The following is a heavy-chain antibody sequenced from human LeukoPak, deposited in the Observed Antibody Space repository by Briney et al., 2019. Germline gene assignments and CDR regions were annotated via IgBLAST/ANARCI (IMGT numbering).Heavy chain of an antibody. CDR1: GFTFSSYE. Sequence: GGSLRLSCAASGFTFSSYEMNWVRQAPGKGLEWVSYISSSGSTIYYADSVKGRFTISRDNAKNSLYLQMNSLRAEDTAVYYCANTYTLGKDYWGQGTLVTVSS. J-gene: IGHJ4*02. CDR3: ANTYTLGKDY. V-gene: IGHV3-48*03. CDR2: ISSSGSTI. D-gene: IGHD2-2*02.